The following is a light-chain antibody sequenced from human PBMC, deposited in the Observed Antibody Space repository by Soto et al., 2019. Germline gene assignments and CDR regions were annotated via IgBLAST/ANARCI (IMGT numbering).Light chain of an antibody. CDR3: QQNYSVPIT. CDR2: AAS. V-gene: IGKV1-39*01. Sequence: IQMTQSPSSLTDSLGNRVTMTCRASESISTSLHWYHKTPGKAPDLLIYAASSLKSGVPSRFSGSGSGTDFTLTITGLQIADFATYYCQQNYSVPITFGQGTKLDIK. J-gene: IGKJ5*01. CDR1: ESISTS.